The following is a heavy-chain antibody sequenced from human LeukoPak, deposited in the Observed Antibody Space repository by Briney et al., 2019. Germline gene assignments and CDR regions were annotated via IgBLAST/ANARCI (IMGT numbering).Heavy chain of an antibody. CDR2: ISGSGGST. CDR1: GFTFSSYA. V-gene: IGHV3-23*01. Sequence: GGSLRPSCAASGFTFSSYAMSWVRQAPGKGLEWVQAISGSGGSTYYADSVKGRFTISRDNSKNTLYLQMNSLRAEDTAVYYCAKDRDYYDTSAYEHWGQGTMVTVSS. D-gene: IGHD3-22*01. J-gene: IGHJ3*01. CDR3: AKDRDYYDTSAYEH.